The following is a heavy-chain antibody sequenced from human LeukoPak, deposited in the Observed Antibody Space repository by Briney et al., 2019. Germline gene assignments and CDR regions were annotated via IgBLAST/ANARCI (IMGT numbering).Heavy chain of an antibody. D-gene: IGHD3-10*01. J-gene: IGHJ4*02. CDR3: EGGSGSRLLAY. Sequence: GGSLRLSCAASGFDFRTYWMHWVRQAPGKGLMWVSRINSDVSNVIYADSVKGRFTISRDNSKNTLYLQMNTLTVEDTAVYHCEGGSGSRLLAYWGRGTRVT. V-gene: IGHV3-74*01. CDR1: GFDFRTYW. CDR2: INSDVSNV.